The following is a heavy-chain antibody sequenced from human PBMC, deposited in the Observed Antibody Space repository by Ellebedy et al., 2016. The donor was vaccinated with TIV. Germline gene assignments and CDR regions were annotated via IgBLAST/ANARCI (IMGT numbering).Heavy chain of an antibody. CDR3: ARGGYQLLAYYYYGMDV. Sequence: SETLSLTXAVYGGSFSGYYWSWIRQPPGKGLEWIGEINHSGSTNYNPSLKSRVTISVDTSKNQFSLKLSSVTAADTAVYYGARGGYQLLAYYYYGMDVWGQGTTVTVSS. CDR1: GGSFSGYY. D-gene: IGHD2-2*01. CDR2: INHSGST. V-gene: IGHV4-34*01. J-gene: IGHJ6*02.